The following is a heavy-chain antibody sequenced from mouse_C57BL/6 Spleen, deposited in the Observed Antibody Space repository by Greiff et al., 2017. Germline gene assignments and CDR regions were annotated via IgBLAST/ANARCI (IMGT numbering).Heavy chain of an antibody. Sequence: VKLMESGPELVKPGASVTISCKASGYAFSSSWMNWVKQRPGKGLEWIGRIYPGDGDTNYNGKFKGKATLTADKSSSTAYMQLSSLTSEDSSVYFCARDYYGTGYFDVWGTGTTVTVSS. V-gene: IGHV1-82*01. CDR1: GYAFSSSW. CDR2: IYPGDGDT. J-gene: IGHJ1*03. D-gene: IGHD1-1*01. CDR3: ARDYYGTGYFDV.